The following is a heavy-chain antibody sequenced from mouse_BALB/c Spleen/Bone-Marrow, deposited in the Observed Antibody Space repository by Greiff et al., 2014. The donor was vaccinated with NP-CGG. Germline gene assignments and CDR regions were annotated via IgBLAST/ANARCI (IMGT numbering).Heavy chain of an antibody. CDR2: IWADGST. CDR1: GFSLTNYG. Sequence: QVQLQQSGPGLVAPSQSLSITCTVSGFSLTNYGVHWVRQPPGKGLEWLGVIWADGSTNYNSALMSRLSISKDNSKSQVFFKMNSLQTDDTAMYYCARITTATGAMDYWGQGTSVIVSS. D-gene: IGHD1-2*01. CDR3: ARITTATGAMDY. J-gene: IGHJ4*01. V-gene: IGHV2-9*02.